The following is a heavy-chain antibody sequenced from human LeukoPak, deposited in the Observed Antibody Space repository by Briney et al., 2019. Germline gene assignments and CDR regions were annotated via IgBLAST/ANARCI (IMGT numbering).Heavy chain of an antibody. D-gene: IGHD3-22*01. CDR2: IIPIFGTA. J-gene: IGHJ6*02. Sequence: SVKVSCKASGGTFSSYAISWVRQAPGQGLEWMGGIIPIFGTANYAQKFQGRVTITADESTSTAYMELSSLRSEDTAVYYCARGGYDSSGYYEPVSYYYGMDVWGQGTTVTVSS. CDR1: GGTFSSYA. V-gene: IGHV1-69*13. CDR3: ARGGYDSSGYYEPVSYYYGMDV.